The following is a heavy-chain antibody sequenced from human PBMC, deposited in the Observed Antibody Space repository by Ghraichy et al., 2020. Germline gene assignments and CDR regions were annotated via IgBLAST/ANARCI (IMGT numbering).Heavy chain of an antibody. D-gene: IGHD3-22*01. J-gene: IGHJ5*02. Sequence: SETLSLTCTVSGDSISSHYWSWIRQPPGKGLEWIGYVSHSGSTNYNPSLKSRVTISVDTSKNQFSLKLSSVTAADTAVYYCARDSSDNGGYYKPTTFNRWGQGALVTVSS. V-gene: IGHV4-59*11. CDR3: ARDSSDNGGYYKPTTFNR. CDR1: GDSISSHY. CDR2: VSHSGST.